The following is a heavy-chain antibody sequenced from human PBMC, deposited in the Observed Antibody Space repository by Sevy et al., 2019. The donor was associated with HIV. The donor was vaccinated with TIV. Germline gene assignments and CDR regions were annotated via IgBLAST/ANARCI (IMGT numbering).Heavy chain of an antibody. CDR3: ASLPNNYYDSGGFSGNDAFDI. CDR1: GFTFSSYG. CDR2: IWNDRSNK. V-gene: IGHV3-33*01. D-gene: IGHD3-22*01. J-gene: IGHJ3*02. Sequence: GGSLRLSCAASGFTFSSYGMHWVRQALGKGLEWVAVIWNDRSNKHYADSVKGRFTISRDNSKNTLYLQMNSLRAEDTAVYYCASLPNNYYDSGGFSGNDAFDIWGQGTMVTVSS.